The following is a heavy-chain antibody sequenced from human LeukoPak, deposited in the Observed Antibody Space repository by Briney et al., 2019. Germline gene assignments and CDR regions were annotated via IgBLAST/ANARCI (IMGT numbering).Heavy chain of an antibody. CDR2: IGGSGYNT. CDR3: AKHAGGNYYYLDY. J-gene: IGHJ4*02. V-gene: IGHV3-23*01. CDR1: GFTFRNYA. D-gene: IGHD1-26*01. Sequence: GGSLRLSCAASGFTFRNYALSWVRQAPGKGLEWVSGIGGSGYNTYYADSVKGRSTISRDNPKNTLYLQMNSLRADDTAVYYCAKHAGGNYYYLDYWGQGTLVTVSS.